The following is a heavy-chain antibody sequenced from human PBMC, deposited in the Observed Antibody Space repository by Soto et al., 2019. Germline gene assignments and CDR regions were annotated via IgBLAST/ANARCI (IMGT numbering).Heavy chain of an antibody. CDR2: IHYSGST. J-gene: IGHJ4*02. V-gene: IGHV4-59*12. D-gene: IGHD2-15*01. CDR1: GGSISSYY. CDR3: ARRSIVDVDL. Sequence: QVQLQESGPGLVKPSETLSLTCTVSGGSISSYYWSWIRQPPEKGLEWIGYIHYSGSTNYNPSLTRRVLIYAETSKLESPLTLRSVGSAHTIVHFCARRSIVDVDLWDQATLVTGSS.